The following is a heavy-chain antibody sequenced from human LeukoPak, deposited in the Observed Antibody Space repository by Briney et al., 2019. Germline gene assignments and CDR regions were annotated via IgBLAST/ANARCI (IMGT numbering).Heavy chain of an antibody. CDR2: IYYSGST. V-gene: IGHV4-39*01. J-gene: IGHJ5*02. Sequence: SETLSLTCTVSGGSISSSSYYWGWIRQPPGKGLEWIGSIYYSGSTYYNASLKSQVSISIDTSKNQFSLKLSSVTAADTAVYYCARHGNLILWFAKPGRWFDPWGQGTLVTVSS. CDR3: ARHGNLILWFAKPGRWFDP. CDR1: GGSISSSSYY. D-gene: IGHD3-10*01.